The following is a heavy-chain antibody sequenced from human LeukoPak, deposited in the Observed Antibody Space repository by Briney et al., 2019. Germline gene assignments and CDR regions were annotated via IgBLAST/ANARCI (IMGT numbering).Heavy chain of an antibody. D-gene: IGHD3-10*01. V-gene: IGHV3-74*01. CDR1: GFTFSNYW. J-gene: IGHJ6*03. CDR3: ATALYGSGSYYKAYMDV. Sequence: PGGSLRLSCSASGFTFSNYWMHWVRQAPGKGLVWVSRINSDGSSTTYADSVKGSFTISRDNAKNTLYLQMNSLRAEDTAVYYCATALYGSGSYYKAYMDVWGKGTTVTISS. CDR2: INSDGSST.